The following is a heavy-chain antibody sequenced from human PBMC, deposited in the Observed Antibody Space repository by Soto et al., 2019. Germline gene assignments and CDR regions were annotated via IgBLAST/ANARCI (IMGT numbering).Heavy chain of an antibody. J-gene: IGHJ5*02. D-gene: IGHD6-6*01. CDR2: IYYSGST. CDR3: ARGLDGWFDP. Sequence: SETMSLTCTVSGGSISYYDWSWIRQPPGKGLEWIGYIYYSGSTNYNPSLKSRVTISVDTSKNQFSLKLSSVTAADTAVYYCARGLDGWFDPWGQGTLVTVSS. V-gene: IGHV4-59*01. CDR1: GGSISYYD.